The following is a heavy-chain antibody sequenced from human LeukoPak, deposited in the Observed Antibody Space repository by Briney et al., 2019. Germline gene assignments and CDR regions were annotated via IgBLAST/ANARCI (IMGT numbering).Heavy chain of an antibody. D-gene: IGHD3-22*01. Sequence: SQTLSLTCTVSGGSISSGGYYWSWIRQHPGKGLEWIGYIYYSGSTYYNPSIKSRVTISVDTSKNQFSLKLSSVTAADTAVYYCARGPAYDSSGYYYPRGYDYWGQGTLVTVSS. J-gene: IGHJ4*02. CDR3: ARGPAYDSSGYYYPRGYDY. V-gene: IGHV4-31*03. CDR1: GGSISSGGYY. CDR2: IYYSGST.